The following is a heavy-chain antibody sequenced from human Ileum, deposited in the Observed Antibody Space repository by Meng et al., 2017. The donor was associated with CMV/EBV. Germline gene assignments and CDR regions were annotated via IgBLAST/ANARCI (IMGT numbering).Heavy chain of an antibody. D-gene: IGHD1-26*01. Sequence: SCKTAGYTITNNKISWVRQSRGQGAEGMGWNDNNTGNTKYAKGFTGRFVFSLDTSVRTAYLQISSLKTEDTAVYYCARDGLSGRYFDYWGQGTLVTVSS. V-gene: IGHV7-4-1*02. CDR3: ARDGLSGRYFDY. CDR2: NDNNTGNT. J-gene: IGHJ4*02. CDR1: GYTITNNK.